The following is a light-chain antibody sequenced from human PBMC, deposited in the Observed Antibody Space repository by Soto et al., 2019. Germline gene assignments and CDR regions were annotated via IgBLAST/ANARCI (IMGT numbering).Light chain of an antibody. Sequence: IVLTQSPGTLSLSPGDRDTLSCRASQSVSSSYLAWYQHNPGQAPRLLIYGASSSATGIPDRFSGSGSGTDFTLTISRLEPEEYAVYYCQQYGSSPHTFGQGTKLEIK. J-gene: IGKJ2*01. CDR1: QSVSSSY. CDR2: GAS. V-gene: IGKV3-20*01. CDR3: QQYGSSPHT.